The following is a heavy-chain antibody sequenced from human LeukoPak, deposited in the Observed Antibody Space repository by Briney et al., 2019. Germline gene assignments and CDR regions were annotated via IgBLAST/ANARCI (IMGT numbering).Heavy chain of an antibody. J-gene: IGHJ4*02. V-gene: IGHV3-74*01. Sequence: GGSLRLSCAASGFTFSSYWMHWVRQAPGKGLVWVSRINSDGSSTSYADSVKGRFTISRDNAKNTLYLQMNSLKTEDTAVYYCTTHDIVVVVAAKDYWGQGTLVTVSS. CDR3: TTHDIVVVVAAKDY. CDR1: GFTFSSYW. D-gene: IGHD2-15*01. CDR2: INSDGSST.